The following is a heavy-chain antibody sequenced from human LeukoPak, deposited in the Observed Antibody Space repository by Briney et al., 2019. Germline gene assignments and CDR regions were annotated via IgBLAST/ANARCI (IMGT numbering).Heavy chain of an antibody. CDR2: ISYDGSNK. CDR3: ARGHHIVVVPAALL. V-gene: IGHV3-30*04. J-gene: IGHJ4*02. CDR1: GFTFSSYA. D-gene: IGHD2-2*01. Sequence: GRSLRLSCAASGFTFSSYAMHCVRQAPGKGLEWVAVISYDGSNKYYADSVKGRFTISRDNSKNTLYLQMNSLRAEDTAVYYCARGHHIVVVPAALLWGQGTLVTVSS.